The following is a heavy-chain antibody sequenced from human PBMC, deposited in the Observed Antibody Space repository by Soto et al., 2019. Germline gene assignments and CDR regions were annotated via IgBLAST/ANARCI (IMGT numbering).Heavy chain of an antibody. CDR2: INQDGNDK. D-gene: IGHD5-18*01. V-gene: IGHV3-7*01. Sequence: PGGSLRLSCAASGFTFSPSYLSWVRQAPGKGLEWLAMINQDGNDKHHVDSVRGRFTISRDSAKNSMYLQMNSLRAEDTAVYYCARHGYSYGGGYFDYWGQGTLVTVSS. CDR1: GFTFSPSY. CDR3: ARHGYSYGGGYFDY. J-gene: IGHJ4*02.